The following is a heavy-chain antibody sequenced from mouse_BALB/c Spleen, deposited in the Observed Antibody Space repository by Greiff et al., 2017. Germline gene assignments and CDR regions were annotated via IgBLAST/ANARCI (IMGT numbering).Heavy chain of an antibody. V-gene: IGHV10-1*02. CDR1: GFTFNTYA. Sequence: EVKLQESGGGLVQPKGSLKLSCAASGFTFNTYAMNWVRQAPGKGLEWVARIRSKSNNYATYYADSVKDRFTISRDDSQSMLYLQMNNLKTEDTAMYYCVRHKYYGSSYGWFAYWGQGTLVTVSA. J-gene: IGHJ3*01. CDR3: VRHKYYGSSYGWFAY. D-gene: IGHD1-1*01. CDR2: IRSKSNNYAT.